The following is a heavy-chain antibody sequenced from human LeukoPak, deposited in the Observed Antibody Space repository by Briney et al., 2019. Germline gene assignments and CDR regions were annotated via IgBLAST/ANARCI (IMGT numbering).Heavy chain of an antibody. CDR1: GFTFSSYA. V-gene: IGHV3-30-3*01. Sequence: PGGSLRLSCAASGFTFSSYAMHWVRQAPGKGLEWVAVISYDGSNKYYADSVKGRFTISRDNSKNTLYLQMNSLRAEDMAVYYCARVASSSGYYYDYWGQGTLVTVSS. CDR2: ISYDGSNK. J-gene: IGHJ4*02. CDR3: ARVASSSGYYYDY. D-gene: IGHD3-22*01.